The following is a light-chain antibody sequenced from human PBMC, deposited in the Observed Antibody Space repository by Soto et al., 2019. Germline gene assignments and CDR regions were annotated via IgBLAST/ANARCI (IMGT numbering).Light chain of an antibody. J-gene: IGKJ1*01. V-gene: IGKV3-20*01. CDR1: QSVSSSY. Sequence: EIVLTQSPGTLSLSPGGRATLSCRASQSVSSSYLAWYQQKPGQTPSLLIYGASSRATGIPVRFSGSGSGTDFTLTISRLEPEDFAVYYCQQYGSSPRRFGKGTKV. CDR3: QQYGSSPRR. CDR2: GAS.